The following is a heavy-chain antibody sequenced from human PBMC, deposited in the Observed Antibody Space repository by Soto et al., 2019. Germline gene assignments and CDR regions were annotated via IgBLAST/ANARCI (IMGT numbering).Heavy chain of an antibody. V-gene: IGHV3-33*01. J-gene: IGHJ4*02. CDR3: ARDRAGPYYFDY. CDR2: IWYDGSNK. CDR1: GFTFSSYG. Sequence: QVQLVESGGGVVQPGRSLRLSCAASGFTFSSYGMHWVRQAPGKGLEWVAVIWYDGSNKYYADSVKGRFTISRDNSKNTLYLQMNSLRAEDTAVYYCARDRAGPYYFDYWDQGTLVTVSS. D-gene: IGHD3-10*01.